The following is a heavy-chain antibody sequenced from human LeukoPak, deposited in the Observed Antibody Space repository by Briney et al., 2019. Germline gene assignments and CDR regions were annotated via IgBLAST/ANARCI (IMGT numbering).Heavy chain of an antibody. CDR3: ARVRRSYFDSYYFDY. D-gene: IGHD3-9*01. Sequence: GGSLRLSCAASGFTFSSYAMHWVRQAPGKGLEWVAVISYDGSNKYYADSVKGRFTISRDNSKNTLYLQMNSLRAEDTAVYYCARVRRSYFDSYYFDYWGQGTLVTVSS. V-gene: IGHV3-30*04. CDR2: ISYDGSNK. J-gene: IGHJ4*02. CDR1: GFTFSSYA.